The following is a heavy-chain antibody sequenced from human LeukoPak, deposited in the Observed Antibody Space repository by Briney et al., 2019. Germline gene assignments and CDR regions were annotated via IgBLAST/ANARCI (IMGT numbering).Heavy chain of an antibody. Sequence: SETLSLTCAVYGGSFSGYYWTWIRQPPGKGLEWIGEINHSGSTNYNPSLKSRVTISVDTSKNQFSLKLSSVTAADTAVYYCARGHGRGAFDIWGQGTMVTVSS. CDR3: ARGHGRGAFDI. J-gene: IGHJ3*02. V-gene: IGHV4-34*01. CDR2: INHSGST. D-gene: IGHD1-1*01. CDR1: GGSFSGYY.